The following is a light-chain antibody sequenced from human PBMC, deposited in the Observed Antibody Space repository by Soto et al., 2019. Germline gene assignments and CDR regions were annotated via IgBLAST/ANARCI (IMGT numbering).Light chain of an antibody. CDR3: QQYNNWRRT. J-gene: IGKJ1*01. CDR1: QSVSSSY. V-gene: IGKV3D-7*01. Sequence: THAPSTLSLSPGDRSTLSGRASQSVSSSYLAWYQQRPGQAPRLLIYAASTRATGVAARFSGSGSGTNFTLTVDSLQSEDFAVYYCQQYNNWRRTFGQGTKVDIK. CDR2: AAS.